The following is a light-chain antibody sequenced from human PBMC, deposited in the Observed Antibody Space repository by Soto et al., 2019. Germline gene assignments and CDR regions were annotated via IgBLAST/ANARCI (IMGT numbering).Light chain of an antibody. Sequence: EIVLTQSPSTLSLSPGETATLSCRASQSVRNYLAWYQQEPGQAPRLLIYDVSNRATGIPARFSGTGSETDFTLTISSLEPEDFSVYYCQQRYNWPITFGQGTRLEIK. J-gene: IGKJ5*01. CDR2: DVS. V-gene: IGKV3-11*01. CDR1: QSVRNY. CDR3: QQRYNWPIT.